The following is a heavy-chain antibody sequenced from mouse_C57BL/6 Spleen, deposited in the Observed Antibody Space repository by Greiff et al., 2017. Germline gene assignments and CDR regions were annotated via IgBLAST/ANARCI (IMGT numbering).Heavy chain of an antibody. CDR3: ARRGSSYLYAMDY. J-gene: IGHJ4*01. D-gene: IGHD1-1*01. CDR1: GFTFSDYY. CDR2: INYDGSST. Sequence: EVQRVESEGGLVQPGSSMKLSCTASGFTFSDYYMAWVRQVPEKGLEWVANINYDGSSTYYLDSLKSRFIISRDNAKNILYLQMSSLKSEDTATYYCARRGSSYLYAMDYWGQGTSVTVSS. V-gene: IGHV5-16*02.